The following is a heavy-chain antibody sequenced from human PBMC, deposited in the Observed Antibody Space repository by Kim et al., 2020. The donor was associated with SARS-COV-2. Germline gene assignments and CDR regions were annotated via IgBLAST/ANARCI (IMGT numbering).Heavy chain of an antibody. V-gene: IGHV3-21*01. CDR2: ISSSSSYI. CDR1: GFTFSSYS. D-gene: IGHD6-13*01. CDR3: ARQNVAAAGLYNWFDP. Sequence: GGSLRLSCAASGFTFSSYSMNWVRQAPGKGLEWVSSISSSSSYIYYADSVKGRFTISRDNAKNSLYLQMNSLRAEDTAVYYCARQNVAAAGLYNWFDPWGQGTLVTVSS. J-gene: IGHJ5*02.